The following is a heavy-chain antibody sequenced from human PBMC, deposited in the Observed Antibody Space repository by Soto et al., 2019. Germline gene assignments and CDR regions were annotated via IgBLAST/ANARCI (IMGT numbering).Heavy chain of an antibody. J-gene: IGHJ4*02. CDR3: ARSGYYGDYVSDY. Sequence: ASVKVSCKASGYTFTSYGISWVRQAPGQGLEWMGWISAYNGNTNYAQKLQGRVTITADTFTSTAYMELSSLRSEDTAVYYCARSGYYGDYVSDYWGQGTLVTVSS. V-gene: IGHV1-18*01. CDR1: GYTFTSYG. D-gene: IGHD4-17*01. CDR2: ISAYNGNT.